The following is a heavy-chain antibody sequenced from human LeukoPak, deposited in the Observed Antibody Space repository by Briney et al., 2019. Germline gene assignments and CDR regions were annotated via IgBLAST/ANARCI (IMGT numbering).Heavy chain of an antibody. Sequence: SETLSLTCTVSGGSISSRSYYWGWIRQPPGKGLEWIGSIYNSESTYYNPSLKSRVTISVDTSKNQLSLKVSSVTAADTAVYYCASGEPRYSSRIVVGDNWGQGTLVTVSS. CDR3: ASGEPRYSSRIVVGDN. J-gene: IGHJ4*02. CDR2: IYNSEST. V-gene: IGHV4-39*07. D-gene: IGHD3-22*01. CDR1: GGSISSRSYY.